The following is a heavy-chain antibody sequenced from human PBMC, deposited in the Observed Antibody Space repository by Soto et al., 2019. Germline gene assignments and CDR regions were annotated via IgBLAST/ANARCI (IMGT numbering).Heavy chain of an antibody. J-gene: IGHJ6*02. CDR1: GYTFTGYY. D-gene: IGHD1-26*01. V-gene: IGHV1-2*04. Sequence: QVQLVQSGAEVKKPGASVKVSCKASGYTFTGYYMHWVRQAPGQGLEWMGWINPNSGGTNYAQKCQGWVTMTRDTSISTAYMELSRLRSDDTAVYYCARDRGATDHPYYYYYGMDVWGQGTTVTVSS. CDR3: ARDRGATDHPYYYYYGMDV. CDR2: INPNSGGT.